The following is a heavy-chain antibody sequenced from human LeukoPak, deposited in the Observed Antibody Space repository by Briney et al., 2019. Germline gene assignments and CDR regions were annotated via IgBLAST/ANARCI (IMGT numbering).Heavy chain of an antibody. D-gene: IGHD3/OR15-3a*01. J-gene: IGHJ1*01. Sequence: PSETLSLTCSVSGGSISSYYWTWIRQPPGKGLGWIGYRYYSGSTTYNPSLKSRVTISVDTSKSQFSLKLISVTAADTAIYYCARVRGDFGTDWGQGTLVTVSS. V-gene: IGHV4-59*01. CDR1: GGSISSYY. CDR3: ARVRGDFGTD. CDR2: RYYSGST.